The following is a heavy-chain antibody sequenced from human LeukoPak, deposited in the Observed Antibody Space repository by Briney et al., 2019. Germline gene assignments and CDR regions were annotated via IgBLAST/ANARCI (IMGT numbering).Heavy chain of an antibody. CDR2: IYSDNT. V-gene: IGHV3-53*01. Sequence: LGGSLRLSCTVSGFTVSSNSMSWVRQAPGKGLEWVSFIYSDNTHYSDSVKGRFTISRDNSKNTLYLQMNSLRAEDTTVYYCARRAGPYSHPYDYWGQGTLVTVSS. CDR1: GFTVSSNS. CDR3: ARRAGPYSHPYDY. D-gene: IGHD2-15*01. J-gene: IGHJ4*02.